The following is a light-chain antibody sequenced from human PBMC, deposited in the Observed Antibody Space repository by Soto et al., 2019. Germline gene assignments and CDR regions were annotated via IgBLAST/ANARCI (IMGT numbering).Light chain of an antibody. Sequence: QSVLTQPASLSGSPGQSISISCIGTSSDVGAFNYVSWYQHHPGKAPQLIIYDVTSRPSGVSNRFSASQSGNTASLTISGLQAEDEADYYCSSYTTRNTEVFGTGTKVTVL. V-gene: IGLV2-14*03. CDR3: SSYTTRNTEV. CDR2: DVT. CDR1: SSDVGAFNY. J-gene: IGLJ1*01.